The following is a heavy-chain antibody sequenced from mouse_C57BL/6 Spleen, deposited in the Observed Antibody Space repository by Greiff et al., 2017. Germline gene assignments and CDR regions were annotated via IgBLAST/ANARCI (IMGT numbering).Heavy chain of an antibody. CDR3: ARWVYYSNSEDAKDY. CDR2: INPSSGYT. V-gene: IGHV1-4*01. D-gene: IGHD2-5*01. CDR1: GYTFTSYT. Sequence: VKLVESGAELARPGASVKMSCKASGYTFTSYTMHWVKQRPGQGLEWIGYINPSSGYTKYNQKFKDKATLTADKSSSTAYMQLSSLTSEDSAVXDCARWVYYSNSEDAKDYWGQGTSVTVSS. J-gene: IGHJ4*01.